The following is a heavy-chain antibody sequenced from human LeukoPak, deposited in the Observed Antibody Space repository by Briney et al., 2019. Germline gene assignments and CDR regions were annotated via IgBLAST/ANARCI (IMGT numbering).Heavy chain of an antibody. D-gene: IGHD6-13*01. V-gene: IGHV4-39*07. Sequence: SETLSLTCTVSGGSISSSSYYWGWIRQPPGKGLEWIGSIYYSGSTYYNPSLKSRVTISVDTSKNQFSLKLSSVTAADTAVYYCAREKQPPGDYYYYMDVWGKGTTVTVSS. CDR2: IYYSGST. J-gene: IGHJ6*03. CDR1: GGSISSSSYY. CDR3: AREKQPPGDYYYYMDV.